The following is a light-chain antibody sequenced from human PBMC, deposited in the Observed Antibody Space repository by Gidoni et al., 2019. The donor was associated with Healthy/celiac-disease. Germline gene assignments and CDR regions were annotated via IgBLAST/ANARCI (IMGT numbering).Light chain of an antibody. CDR3: QQYGSSLLT. V-gene: IGKV3-20*01. CDR1: QSVSSSY. J-gene: IGKJ4*01. Sequence: EIVLTPSPGTLSLSPGERATLSCRASQSVSSSYLAWDQQKPGQAPRLLIYGASSRATGIPDRFSGSGSGTDFTLTISRLEPEDFAVYYCQQYGSSLLTFGGGTKVEIK. CDR2: GAS.